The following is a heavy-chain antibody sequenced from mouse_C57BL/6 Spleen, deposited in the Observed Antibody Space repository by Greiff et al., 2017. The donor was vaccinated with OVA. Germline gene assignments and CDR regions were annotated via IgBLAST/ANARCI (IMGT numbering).Heavy chain of an antibody. CDR2: INPSSGYT. CDR3: ARPYYGSSYSFAY. D-gene: IGHD1-1*01. Sequence: VQLQESGAELARPGASVKMSCKASGYTFTSYTMHWVKQRPGQGLEWIGYINPSSGYTKYNQKFKDKATLTADKSSSTAYMQLSSLTSEDSAVYYCARPYYGSSYSFAYWGQGTLVTVSA. V-gene: IGHV1-4*01. J-gene: IGHJ3*01. CDR1: GYTFTSYT.